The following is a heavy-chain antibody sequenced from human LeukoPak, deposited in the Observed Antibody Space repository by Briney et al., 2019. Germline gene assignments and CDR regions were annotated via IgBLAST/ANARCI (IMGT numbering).Heavy chain of an antibody. D-gene: IGHD2-15*01. CDR1: GGSISSGSYY. J-gene: IGHJ6*03. CDR2: IYTSGST. CDR3: ARALLVVAPMDV. Sequence: PSQTLSLTCTVSGGSISSGSYYWSWIRQPAGKGLEWIGRIYTSGSTNYNPSLKSRVTISVDTSKNQFSLKLSSVTAADTAVYYCARALLVVAPMDVWGKGTTVTVSS. V-gene: IGHV4-61*02.